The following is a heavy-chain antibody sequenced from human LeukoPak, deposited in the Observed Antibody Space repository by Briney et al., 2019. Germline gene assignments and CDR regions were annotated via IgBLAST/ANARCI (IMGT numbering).Heavy chain of an antibody. Sequence: PGGSLRLSCAASGFTFSNYAMTWVRQPPGKGLQWVSSISRSGQNIDHADSVNGRFSISRDNARNSLYLQMNSLTAEDTAVYYCARDHGAESAAIGDWGQGTLVTVSS. CDR2: ISRSGQNI. CDR3: ARDHGAESAAIGD. V-gene: IGHV3-21*01. D-gene: IGHD2-2*02. J-gene: IGHJ4*02. CDR1: GFTFSNYA.